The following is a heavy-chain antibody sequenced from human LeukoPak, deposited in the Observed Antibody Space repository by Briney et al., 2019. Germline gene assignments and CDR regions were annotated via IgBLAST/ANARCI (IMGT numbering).Heavy chain of an antibody. D-gene: IGHD5-18*01. J-gene: IGHJ4*02. CDR1: GGTFSSYA. V-gene: IGHV1-69*05. CDR2: IIPIFGTA. CDR3: ARGAMEGGRLMDFDY. Sequence: SVKVSCKASGGTFSSYAISWVRQAPGQGLEWMGGIIPIFGTANYAQKFQGRVTITTDESTSTAYMELISLRSEDTAVYYCARGAMEGGRLMDFDYWGQGTLVTVSS.